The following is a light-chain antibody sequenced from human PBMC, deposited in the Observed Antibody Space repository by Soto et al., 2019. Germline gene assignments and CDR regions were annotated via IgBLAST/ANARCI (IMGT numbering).Light chain of an antibody. CDR2: DVS. CDR1: SNDVGGYNY. CDR3: RSYTSSSTYVV. Sequence: QSALTQPASVSGSPGQSITISCTGTSNDVGGYNYVSWYQQHPGKAPKLMIYDVSNRPSGVSNRFFGSKSGNTASLTISGLQAEDEADYYCRSYTSSSTYVVFGGGTKLTVL. V-gene: IGLV2-14*01. J-gene: IGLJ2*01.